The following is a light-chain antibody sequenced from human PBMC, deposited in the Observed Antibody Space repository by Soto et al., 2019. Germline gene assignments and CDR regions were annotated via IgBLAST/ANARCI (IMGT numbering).Light chain of an antibody. Sequence: DIQMTQSPSTLSASVGDRVTITCRASQSISNWLAWYHQRPGKAPKLLIYDASNLESGVPSRFSGSGSGTEFTLTISSLQPDDLATYYCQQYYSYWTFGQGTKVDIK. V-gene: IGKV1-5*01. J-gene: IGKJ1*01. CDR1: QSISNW. CDR3: QQYYSYWT. CDR2: DAS.